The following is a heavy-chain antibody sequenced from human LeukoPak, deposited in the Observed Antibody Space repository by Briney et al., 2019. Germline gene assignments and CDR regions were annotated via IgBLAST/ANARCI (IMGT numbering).Heavy chain of an antibody. V-gene: IGHV3-74*01. CDR1: GFTLSNYW. CDR2: INSDGSST. Sequence: PGGSLRLSCAASGFTLSNYWMVWVRQAPGRGLVWVSRINSDGSSTTYADSVKGRFTISRDNARNTLYLQMNSLRAEDTAVYYCATVLINDFDYWGQGTLVTVSS. CDR3: ATVLINDFDY. J-gene: IGHJ4*02. D-gene: IGHD3-16*01.